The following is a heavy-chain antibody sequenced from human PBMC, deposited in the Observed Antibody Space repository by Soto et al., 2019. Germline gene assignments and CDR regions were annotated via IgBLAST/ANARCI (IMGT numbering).Heavy chain of an antibody. D-gene: IGHD1-1*01. Sequence: EVQLVESGGGLVQPGGSLRLSCAVSGFTFSSYWMHWVRQAPGKGLVWVSRINPDGSSTAYADSVRGRFTISRDNAENTLFLQMISLGAEDTAVYYCTRDPPGIGIEYWGQGTLVTVSS. CDR1: GFTFSSYW. CDR3: TRDPPGIGIEY. CDR2: INPDGSST. V-gene: IGHV3-74*01. J-gene: IGHJ4*02.